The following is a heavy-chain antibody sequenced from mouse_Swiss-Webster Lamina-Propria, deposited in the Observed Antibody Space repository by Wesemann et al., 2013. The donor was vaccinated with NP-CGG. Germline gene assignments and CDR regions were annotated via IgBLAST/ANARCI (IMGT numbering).Heavy chain of an antibody. J-gene: IGHJ3*01. V-gene: IGHV1-47*01. CDR3: AMYDYDGAY. Sequence: QVQLQQSGAELVKAWSLSEDVLQGXWLHLHYLSYRVMKQNHGKSLEWIGNFHPYNDDTKYNEKFKGKATLTVEKSSSTVYLELSRLTSDDSAVYYCAMYDYDGAYWGQRDSGHCLC. D-gene: IGHD2-4*01. CDR2: FHPYNDDT. CDR1: LHLHYLS.